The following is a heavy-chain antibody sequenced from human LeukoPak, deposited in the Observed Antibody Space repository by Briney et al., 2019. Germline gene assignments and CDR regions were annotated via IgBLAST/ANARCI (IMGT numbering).Heavy chain of an antibody. CDR1: GYTFTSYD. D-gene: IGHD1-1*01. J-gene: IGHJ6*03. CDR3: ARGLNWNGGNMDV. Sequence: GASVKVSCKASGYTFTSYDINWVRQATGQGLEWMGWMNPSSGNTGYAQKFQDRVMMTRNTSISTVSMELSSLRSDDTAVYYCARGLNWNGGNMDVWGKGTTVTVSS. CDR2: MNPSSGNT. V-gene: IGHV1-8*01.